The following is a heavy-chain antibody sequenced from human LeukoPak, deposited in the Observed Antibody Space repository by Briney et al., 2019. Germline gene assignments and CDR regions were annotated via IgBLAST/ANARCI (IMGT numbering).Heavy chain of an antibody. V-gene: IGHV3-23*01. CDR1: GFTVSSNY. Sequence: GGSLRLSCAASGFTVSSNYMSWVRQAPGKGLEWVAAISSSGDSTAHADSVKGRFTISRDNSKNTVFLQMNSLRAEDTAVYYCAKTPGGYLDYWGQGTRVTVSS. J-gene: IGHJ4*02. CDR3: AKTPGGYLDY. CDR2: ISSSGDST.